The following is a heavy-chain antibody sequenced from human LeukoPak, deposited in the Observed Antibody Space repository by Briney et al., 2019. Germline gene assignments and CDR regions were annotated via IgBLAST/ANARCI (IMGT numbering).Heavy chain of an antibody. J-gene: IGHJ4*02. Sequence: PSETLSLTCTVSGGSISSSSYYWGWIRQPPGKGLEWIGSIYYSGSTYYNPSLKSRVTTSVATSKNQFFLKLSSVTAADTAVYYCARERSGGDDYWGQGTLVTVSS. D-gene: IGHD3-3*01. CDR2: IYYSGST. V-gene: IGHV4-39*07. CDR1: GGSISSSSYY. CDR3: ARERSGGDDY.